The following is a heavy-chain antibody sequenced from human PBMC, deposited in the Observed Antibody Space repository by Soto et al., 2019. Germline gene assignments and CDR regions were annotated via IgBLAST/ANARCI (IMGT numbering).Heavy chain of an antibody. J-gene: IGHJ6*01. CDR3: ASRPNRLGYCSSTSCTGYYYYGMDV. Sequence: QVQLVQSGAEVKKPGSSVKVSCKASGGTFSSYAISWVRQAPGQGLEWMGGIIPIFGTANYAQKFQGRVTITADESTSTAYMELSSLRSEDTAVYYCASRPNRLGYCSSTSCTGYYYYGMDVW. CDR1: GGTFSSYA. V-gene: IGHV1-69*01. D-gene: IGHD2-2*01. CDR2: IIPIFGTA.